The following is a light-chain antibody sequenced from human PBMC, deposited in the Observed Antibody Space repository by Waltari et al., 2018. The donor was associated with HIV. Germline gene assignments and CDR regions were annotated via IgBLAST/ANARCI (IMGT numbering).Light chain of an antibody. J-gene: IGLJ3*02. CDR3: GTWDSRLSARV. Sequence: QSVLTQPPSVSAAPGQKVTIPCSGRSSNIGNNYVSWYQQLPGTAPKLLIYDNNKRPSGIPDRFSASKSGTSATLGITGLQTGDEADYYCGTWDSRLSARVFGGGTKLTVL. CDR2: DNN. V-gene: IGLV1-51*01. CDR1: SSNIGNNY.